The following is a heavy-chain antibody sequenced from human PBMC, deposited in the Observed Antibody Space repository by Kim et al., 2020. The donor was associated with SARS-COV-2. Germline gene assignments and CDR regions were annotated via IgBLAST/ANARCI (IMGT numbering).Heavy chain of an antibody. D-gene: IGHD3-3*01. Sequence: AQKFQGRVTITADKSTSTAYMELSSLRSEDTAVYYCARYILAYYYYGMDVWGQGTTVTVSS. J-gene: IGHJ6*02. CDR3: ARYILAYYYYGMDV. V-gene: IGHV1-69*02.